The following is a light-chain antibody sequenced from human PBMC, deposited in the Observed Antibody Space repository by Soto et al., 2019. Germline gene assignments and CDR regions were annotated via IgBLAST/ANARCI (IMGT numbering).Light chain of an antibody. Sequence: DIQMTQSPSSLSAYLGDRVTITCRASQGISNYLAWYQQKPGRLPKLLLFGASTLQSGVPARFSGSGSGTPFTLTINGLLPEDVATYYCQKYDRAPFTFGPGTKVDFK. CDR1: QGISNY. V-gene: IGKV1-27*01. CDR3: QKYDRAPFT. CDR2: GAS. J-gene: IGKJ3*01.